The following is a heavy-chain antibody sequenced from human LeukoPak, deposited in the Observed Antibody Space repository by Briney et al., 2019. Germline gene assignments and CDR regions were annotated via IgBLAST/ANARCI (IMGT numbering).Heavy chain of an antibody. J-gene: IGHJ4*02. CDR1: GFTFATYP. V-gene: IGHV3-23*01. CDR2: FSGSGGRT. D-gene: IGHD2-2*01. Sequence: PGGSLRLSCEASGFTFATYPMSWVRQAPGKRLEWVSTFSGSGGRTLYADSVKGRFTISRDNSKNTLSLQMNSLRAEGTAVYYCAKVTSSYNYFDYWGQGSLVTVSS. CDR3: AKVTSSYNYFDY.